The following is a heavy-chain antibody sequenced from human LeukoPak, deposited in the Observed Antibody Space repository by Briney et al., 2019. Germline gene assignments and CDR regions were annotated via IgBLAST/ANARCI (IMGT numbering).Heavy chain of an antibody. D-gene: IGHD2-2*01. CDR3: ARGRSGKYQLLGGYDY. CDR2: IYTSGST. V-gene: IGHV4-61*02. CDR1: GGSISSGSYY. Sequence: PSETLSLTCTVSGGSISSGSYYWSWIRQPAGKGLEWIGRIYTSGSTNYNPSLKSRVTTSVDTSKNQFSLKLSSVTAADTAVYYCARGRSGKYQLLGGYDYWGQGTLVTVSS. J-gene: IGHJ4*02.